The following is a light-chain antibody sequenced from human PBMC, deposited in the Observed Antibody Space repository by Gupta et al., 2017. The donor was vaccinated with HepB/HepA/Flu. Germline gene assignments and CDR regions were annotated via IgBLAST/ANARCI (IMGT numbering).Light chain of an antibody. J-gene: IGLJ1*01. V-gene: IGLV3-21*02. CDR2: DDT. Sequence: SYVPPQPSSMSVAPGETDTIAGGENNIGSRSVLWYQQKPGPAPVLVVYDDTERPSGIPERFSGSDSGNTATLTISRVEAGEEADYYCQVWDSNTDNCVFGTGTKLTVL. CDR3: QVWDSNTDNCV. CDR1: NIGSRS.